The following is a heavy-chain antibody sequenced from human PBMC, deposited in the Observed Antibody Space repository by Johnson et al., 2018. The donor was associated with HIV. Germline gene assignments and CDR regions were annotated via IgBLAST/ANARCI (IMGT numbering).Heavy chain of an antibody. Sequence: QVQLVESGGGVVQPGRSLRLSCAASGFTFSSYSMHWVRQAPGKGLEWVAVIAYDLSNEFYADSVKGRFTISRDNSKNTLYLQMNSLRAGDTAVYYCARDQHGSYGGWWYGAFDIWGQGTMVTVSS. D-gene: IGHD5-18*01. CDR2: IAYDLSNE. V-gene: IGHV3-30*14. J-gene: IGHJ3*02. CDR1: GFTFSSYS. CDR3: ARDQHGSYGGWWYGAFDI.